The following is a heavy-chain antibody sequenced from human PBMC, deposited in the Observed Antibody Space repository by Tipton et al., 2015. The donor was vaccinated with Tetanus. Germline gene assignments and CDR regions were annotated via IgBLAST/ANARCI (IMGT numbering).Heavy chain of an antibody. J-gene: IGHJ4*02. Sequence: TLSLTCEVSGGSVSSYYWTWFRQPPGKRLEWIGFVSSSGNSNYSPSLTGRVSMSLDTSKQQFSLSLTSATAADTAVYYCARGGDTYFGSSCFYDWWGQGTRVTVSS. V-gene: IGHV4-4*07. CDR3: ARGGDTYFGSSCFYDW. CDR1: GGSVSSYY. D-gene: IGHD3-22*01. CDR2: VSSSGNS.